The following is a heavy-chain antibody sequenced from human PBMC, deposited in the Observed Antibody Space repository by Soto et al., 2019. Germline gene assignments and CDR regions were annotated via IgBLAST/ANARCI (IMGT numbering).Heavy chain of an antibody. V-gene: IGHV4-39*01. CDR2: IYYSGST. D-gene: IGHD4-17*01. Sequence: QLQLQESGPGLVKPSETLSLTCTVSGGSISSSSYYWGWIRQPPGKGLEWIGSIYYSGSTYYNPSLKSRVTISVDTSKNQFSLKLSSVTAADTAVYYCASQITVTTIPDAFDIWGQGTMVTVSS. J-gene: IGHJ3*02. CDR3: ASQITVTTIPDAFDI. CDR1: GGSISSSSYY.